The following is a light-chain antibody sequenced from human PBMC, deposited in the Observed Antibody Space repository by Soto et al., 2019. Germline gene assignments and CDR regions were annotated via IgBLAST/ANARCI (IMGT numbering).Light chain of an antibody. Sequence: DIQMTQSPSTLSASVGDRVSITCRASQSISSWLAWYQQKPGKAPKLLIYDASSLESGVPSRFSGSGSGTEFTLTISSLQPDDFATYYCQQYNSYSLTFGGGTKVEIK. V-gene: IGKV1-5*01. CDR3: QQYNSYSLT. CDR2: DAS. CDR1: QSISSW. J-gene: IGKJ4*01.